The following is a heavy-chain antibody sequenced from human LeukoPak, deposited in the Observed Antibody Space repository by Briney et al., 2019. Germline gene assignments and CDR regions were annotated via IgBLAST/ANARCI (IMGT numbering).Heavy chain of an antibody. J-gene: IGHJ4*02. D-gene: IGHD3-10*01. CDR3: ARRPVGYGSYYFDY. CDR1: GSIFTSYW. Sequence: GASLQISRQGAGSIFTSYWIGGGRQLGGKGVGWMGIIYPGDSDTTYSPSFQGQVTISADKSITTAYLQWSSLKASDTAMYYCARRPVGYGSYYFDYWGQGTLVTVSS. V-gene: IGHV5-51*01. CDR2: IYPGDSDT.